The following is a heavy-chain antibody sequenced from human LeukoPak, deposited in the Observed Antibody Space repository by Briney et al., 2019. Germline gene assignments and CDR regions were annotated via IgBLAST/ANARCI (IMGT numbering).Heavy chain of an antibody. Sequence: GGSLRLSCAASGFTFSDYYMRWIRQAPGKGLEWVSYISSSGSTIYYADSVKGRFTISRDNAKNSLYLQMNSLRAEDTAVYYCARDRIGWELLNWFDYWGQGTLVTVSS. CDR1: GFTFSDYY. V-gene: IGHV3-11*01. J-gene: IGHJ4*02. CDR2: ISSSGSTI. CDR3: ARDRIGWELLNWFDY. D-gene: IGHD1-26*01.